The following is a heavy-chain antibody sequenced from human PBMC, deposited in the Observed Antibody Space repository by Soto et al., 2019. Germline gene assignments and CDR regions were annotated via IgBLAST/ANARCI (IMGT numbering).Heavy chain of an antibody. CDR1: GYTFTSYA. Sequence: SVKVSFKASGYTFTSYAMHWVRQAPGQRLEWMGWINAGNGNTKYSQKFQGRVTITRDTSASTAYMELSSLRSEDTAVYYCARDKQWLAYYYYGMDVWGQGTTVTVSS. V-gene: IGHV1-3*01. J-gene: IGHJ6*02. D-gene: IGHD6-19*01. CDR3: ARDKQWLAYYYYGMDV. CDR2: INAGNGNT.